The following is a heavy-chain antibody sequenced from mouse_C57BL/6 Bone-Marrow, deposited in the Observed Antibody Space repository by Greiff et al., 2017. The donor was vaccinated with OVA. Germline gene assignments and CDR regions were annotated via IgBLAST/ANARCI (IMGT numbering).Heavy chain of an antibody. CDR3: ENGELLRYYAMDY. J-gene: IGHJ4*01. CDR2: IHPNSGST. D-gene: IGHD1-1*01. CDR1: GYTFTSYW. V-gene: IGHV1-64*01. Sequence: QVQLQQPGAELVKPGASVQLSCKASGYTFTSYWMHWVKQRPGQGLEWIGMIHPNSGSTNYNEKFKSKATLTVDKSSSTADMQLSSLTSENSAGYYSENGELLRYYAMDYWGQGTSVTVSS.